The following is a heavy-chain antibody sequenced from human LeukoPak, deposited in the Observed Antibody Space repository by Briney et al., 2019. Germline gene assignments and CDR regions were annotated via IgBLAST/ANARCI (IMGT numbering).Heavy chain of an antibody. CDR2: ISSSSSYT. J-gene: IGHJ6*04. D-gene: IGHD2-15*01. CDR1: GFTFSDYY. Sequence: GGSLRLSCAASGFTFSDYYMSWIRQAPGEGLEWVSYISSSSSYTNYADSVKGRFTISRDNAKNSLYLQMNSLRAEDTAVYYCATAGYCSGGSCSDYYYYGMDVWGKGTTVTVSS. CDR3: ATAGYCSGGSCSDYYYYGMDV. V-gene: IGHV3-11*06.